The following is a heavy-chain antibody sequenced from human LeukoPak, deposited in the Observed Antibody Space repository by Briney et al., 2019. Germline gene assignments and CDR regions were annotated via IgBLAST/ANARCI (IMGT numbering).Heavy chain of an antibody. J-gene: IGHJ4*02. CDR2: INHSGST. CDR1: GGSFSGYY. V-gene: IGHV4-34*01. D-gene: IGHD3-22*01. CDR3: ASNYYDSSGYYPNDY. Sequence: SETLSLTCAVYGGSFSGYYWSWIRQPPGKGLEWIGEINHSGSTNYNPSLKSRATISVDTSKNQFSLKLSSVTAADTAVYYCASNYYDSSGYYPNDYWGQGTLVTVSS.